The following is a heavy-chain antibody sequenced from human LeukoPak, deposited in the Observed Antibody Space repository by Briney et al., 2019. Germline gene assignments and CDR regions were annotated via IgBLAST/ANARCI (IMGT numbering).Heavy chain of an antibody. CDR3: ARGRDWSFDY. CDR1: GFSFSGYS. Sequence: GGSLRLSCAASGFSFSGYSMNWVRQAPGKGLEWVAHIRGTSSAMNYAASVRGRFTISRDNAKNALFLEMSSLRAEDTAVYYCARGRDWSFDYWGQGTLVTVSS. V-gene: IGHV3-48*04. J-gene: IGHJ4*02. D-gene: IGHD3-9*01. CDR2: IRGTSSAM.